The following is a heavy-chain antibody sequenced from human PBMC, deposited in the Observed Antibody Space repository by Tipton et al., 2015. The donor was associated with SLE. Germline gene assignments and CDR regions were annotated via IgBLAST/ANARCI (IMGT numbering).Heavy chain of an antibody. V-gene: IGHV4-59*01. CDR2: IYYGGST. CDR1: GGSISSYY. J-gene: IGHJ3*02. Sequence: LRLSCTVSGGSISSYYWSWIRQPPGKGLEWIGYIYYGGSTNYNPSLKSRVTISVDTSKNQFSLKLSSVTAADTAVYYCARVGASGAFDIWGQGTMVAVSS. D-gene: IGHD3-16*01. CDR3: ARVGASGAFDI.